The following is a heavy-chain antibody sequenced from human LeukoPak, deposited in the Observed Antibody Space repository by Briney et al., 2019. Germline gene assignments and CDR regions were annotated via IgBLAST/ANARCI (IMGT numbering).Heavy chain of an antibody. CDR2: INPNSGGT. V-gene: IGHV1-2*02. CDR3: ARTYYYGSGSYPPTLDY. D-gene: IGHD3-10*01. J-gene: IGHJ4*02. CDR1: GYTFTGYY. Sequence: ASVKVSCKASGYTFTGYYMHWVRQAPGQGLEWMGWINPNSGGTNYAQKFQGRVTMATDTSTSTAYMELRSLRSDDTAVYYCARTYYYGSGSYPPTLDYWGQGTLVTVSS.